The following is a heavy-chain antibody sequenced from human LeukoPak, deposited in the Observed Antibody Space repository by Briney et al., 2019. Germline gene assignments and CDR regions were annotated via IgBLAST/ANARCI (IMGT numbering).Heavy chain of an antibody. CDR2: IIPIFGTA. CDR1: GGTFSSYA. D-gene: IGHD1-1*01. V-gene: IGHV1-69*05. Sequence: SVKVSCKASGGTFSSYAISWVRHAPGQGLEWMGGIIPIFGTANYAQKFQGRVTITTDESTSTAYMELSSLRSEDTAVYYCARGPELERFDYWGQGTLVTVSS. J-gene: IGHJ4*02. CDR3: ARGPELERFDY.